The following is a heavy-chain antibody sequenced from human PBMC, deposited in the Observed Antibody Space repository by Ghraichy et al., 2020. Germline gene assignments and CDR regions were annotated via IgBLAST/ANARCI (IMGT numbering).Heavy chain of an antibody. J-gene: IGHJ6*03. V-gene: IGHV4-34*01. Sequence: SCSVYGGTLSGYYWSWIRQAPGKGLEWIAEINQSGNTNHNPSLMSRVTMSIDTSKNQISLKLSFVTAADTAVYYCARVEGYYYYYMDVWGRGTTVTVSS. CDR2: INQSGNT. CDR3: ARVEGYYYYYMDV. CDR1: GGTLSGYY.